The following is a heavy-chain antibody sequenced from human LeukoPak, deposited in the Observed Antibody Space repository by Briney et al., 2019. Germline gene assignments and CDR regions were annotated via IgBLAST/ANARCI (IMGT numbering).Heavy chain of an antibody. CDR3: AKGGCSSTSCYRGSPFDY. Sequence: PGGSLRLSCTASGFTFGDYAMSWVRQAPGKGLEWVSAISGSGGSTYYADSVKGRFTISRDNSKNTLYLQMNSLRAEDTAVYYCAKGGCSSTSCYRGSPFDYWGQGTLVTVSS. J-gene: IGHJ4*02. V-gene: IGHV3-23*01. D-gene: IGHD2-2*01. CDR2: ISGSGGST. CDR1: GFTFGDYA.